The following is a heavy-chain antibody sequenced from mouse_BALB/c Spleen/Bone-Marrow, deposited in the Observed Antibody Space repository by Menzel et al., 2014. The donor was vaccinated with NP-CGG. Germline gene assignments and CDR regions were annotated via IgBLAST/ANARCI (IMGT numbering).Heavy chain of an antibody. CDR2: IWAGGST. CDR1: GFSLTTYG. D-gene: IGHD2-4*01. CDR3: ARAHYDYVLFDY. V-gene: IGHV2-9*02. Sequence: VKLVDSGPGLVAPSQSLSITCTVSGFSLTTYGVHWVRQPPGKGLEWLGVIWAGGSTNYNSALMSRLSISKDNSKSQVFLKMNSLQTDDTAMYYCARAHYDYVLFDYWGQGTTLTVSS. J-gene: IGHJ2*01.